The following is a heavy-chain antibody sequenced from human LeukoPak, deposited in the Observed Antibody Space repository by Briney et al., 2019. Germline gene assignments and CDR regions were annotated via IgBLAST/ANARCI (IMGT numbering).Heavy chain of an antibody. CDR1: GGSIITTNW. Sequence: SETLSLTCAVSGGSIITTNWWSWVRLPPGKGLEWIGEVHLNGATNYNPSLESRVSMSIDKSKNHLSLELSSVTAADTAMYYCTRESGAFSPFGFWGQGTLVTVSS. CDR3: TRESGAFSPFGF. CDR2: VHLNGAT. V-gene: IGHV4-4*02. J-gene: IGHJ4*02. D-gene: IGHD1-26*01.